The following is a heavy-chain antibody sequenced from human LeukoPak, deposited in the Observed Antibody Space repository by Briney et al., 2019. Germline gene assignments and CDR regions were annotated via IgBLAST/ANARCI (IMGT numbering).Heavy chain of an antibody. D-gene: IGHD5-12*01. J-gene: IGHJ4*02. V-gene: IGHV3-23*01. CDR3: ARGREHIVATIWFDY. CDR2: FSGSGRST. Sequence: PGGSLRLSCAASGFTFSSYSMNWVRQAPGKGLEWVSAFSGSGRSTHYADSVKGRFTISRDNSKNTLYLQMNSLRAEDTAVYYCARGREHIVATIWFDYWGQGTLVTVSS. CDR1: GFTFSSYS.